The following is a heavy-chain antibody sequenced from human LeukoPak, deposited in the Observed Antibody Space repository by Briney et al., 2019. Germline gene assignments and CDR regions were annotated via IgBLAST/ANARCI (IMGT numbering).Heavy chain of an antibody. J-gene: IGHJ4*02. CDR2: INQDGSEK. Sequence: QTGGSLRLSCAASGFTFSSYWMSWVRQAPGKGLEWVANINQDGSEKYYVDSVKGRFTISRDNAKRSMYLQMNNLRAGDTAVYHCARPHGSGAFDYWGQGTLVTVST. V-gene: IGHV3-7*01. CDR3: ARPHGSGAFDY. D-gene: IGHD3-10*01. CDR1: GFTFSSYW.